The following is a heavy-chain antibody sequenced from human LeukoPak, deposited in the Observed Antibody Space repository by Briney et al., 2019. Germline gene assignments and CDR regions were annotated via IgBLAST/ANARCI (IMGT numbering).Heavy chain of an antibody. Sequence: ASVKVSCKASGYTFTSYGISWVRQAPGQGLEWMGWISAYNGNTNYAQKLQGRVTMTTDTSTSTAYMELRSLRSDDTAVYYCARAPHDYGGNPHYFDYWGQGTLVTVSS. V-gene: IGHV1-18*01. CDR2: ISAYNGNT. D-gene: IGHD4-23*01. CDR3: ARAPHDYGGNPHYFDY. J-gene: IGHJ4*02. CDR1: GYTFTSYG.